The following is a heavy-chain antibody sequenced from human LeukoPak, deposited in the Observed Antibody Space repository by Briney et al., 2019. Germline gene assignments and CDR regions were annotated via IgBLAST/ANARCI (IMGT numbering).Heavy chain of an antibody. Sequence: GSSVKVSCKASGGTFSSYAISWVRQAPGQGLEWMGGIIPIFGTANYAQKFQGRVTITADESTSTAYMELSSLRSEDTAVYYCAREPSTYGDYENYFDYWGQGTLVTVSS. CDR2: IIPIFGTA. CDR3: AREPSTYGDYENYFDY. CDR1: GGTFSSYA. D-gene: IGHD4-17*01. V-gene: IGHV1-69*01. J-gene: IGHJ4*02.